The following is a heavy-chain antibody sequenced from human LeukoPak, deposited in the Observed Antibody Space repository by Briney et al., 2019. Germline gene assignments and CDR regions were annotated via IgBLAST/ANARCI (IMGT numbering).Heavy chain of an antibody. Sequence: GASVKVSCKVSGYTLTELPMHWVRQAPGEGLDWMGGFDPEDGETVYAQKFQGRVTMTEDTSTDTAYMELSSLRSDDTAVYYCTSDDYGRNSAKTADFDYWGQGTLVTVSS. CDR2: FDPEDGET. CDR3: TSDDYGRNSAKTADFDY. CDR1: GYTLTELP. V-gene: IGHV1-24*01. J-gene: IGHJ4*02. D-gene: IGHD4-23*01.